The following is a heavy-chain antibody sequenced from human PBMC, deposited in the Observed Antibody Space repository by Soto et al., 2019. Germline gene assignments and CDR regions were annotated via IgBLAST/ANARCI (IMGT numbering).Heavy chain of an antibody. D-gene: IGHD3-3*01. CDR3: AKDHGFLEWYYYYYYMDV. CDR1: GFTFSSYG. V-gene: IGHV3-30*18. J-gene: IGHJ6*03. CDR2: ISYDGSNK. Sequence: GGSLRLSCAASGFTFSSYGMHWVRQAPGKGLKWVAVISYDGSNKYYADSVKGRFTISRDNSKNTLYLQMNSLRAEDTAVYYCAKDHGFLEWYYYYYYMDVWGKGTTVTVSS.